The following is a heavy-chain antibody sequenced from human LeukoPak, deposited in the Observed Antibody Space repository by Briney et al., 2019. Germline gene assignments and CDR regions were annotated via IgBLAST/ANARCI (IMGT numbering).Heavy chain of an antibody. Sequence: EGSLRLSCAASGFAFSNYAMCWVRQAPGKGLQWVSAISGSADSTYYADSVKGRFTISRDNSKNTLYLQMNSLRAEDTAVYYCAKVRYDSSGYQSPYFDYWGQGSLVTVSS. CDR3: AKVRYDSSGYQSPYFDY. CDR1: GFAFSNYA. J-gene: IGHJ4*02. CDR2: ISGSADST. V-gene: IGHV3-23*01. D-gene: IGHD3-22*01.